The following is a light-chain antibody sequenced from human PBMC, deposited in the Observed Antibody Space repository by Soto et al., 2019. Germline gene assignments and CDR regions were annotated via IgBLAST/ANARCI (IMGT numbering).Light chain of an antibody. Sequence: ELLLTQSPGPLSLSPEESATLSCRGSQNLGSSYLAWYQQKPGQAPRLLIYGAYSRATGIPDRFSGSGSGTDFTLTISRLEPEDFALYFCQQYGSSATITCGQGTRLEIK. J-gene: IGKJ5*01. V-gene: IGKV3-20*01. CDR3: QQYGSSATIT. CDR1: QNLGSSY. CDR2: GAY.